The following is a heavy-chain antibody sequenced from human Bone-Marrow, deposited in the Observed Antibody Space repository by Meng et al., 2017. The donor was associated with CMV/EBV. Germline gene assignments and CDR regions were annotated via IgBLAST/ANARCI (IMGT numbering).Heavy chain of an antibody. CDR1: GFTFSSYA. J-gene: IGHJ6*02. CDR3: AREGRGGLPLGFGMHV. D-gene: IGHD5/OR15-5a*01. CDR2: RSYDGSNK. Sequence: GESLKISCAASGFTFSSYAMHWVRQAPGKGLEWVAVRSYDGSNKYYADSVKGRFTISRDNSKNKQYLQMNSLRAEDTAVYYCAREGRGGLPLGFGMHVWGQGTTVTVSS. V-gene: IGHV3-30*04.